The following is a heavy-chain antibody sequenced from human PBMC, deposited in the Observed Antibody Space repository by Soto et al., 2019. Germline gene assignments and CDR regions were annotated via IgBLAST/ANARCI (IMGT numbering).Heavy chain of an antibody. V-gene: IGHV3-74*01. CDR1: GFTFSSYW. J-gene: IGHJ4*02. D-gene: IGHD3-22*01. CDR2: INSDGSRT. Sequence: EVQLVESGGGLVQPGGSLRLSCAASGFTFSSYWMHWVRQAPGKGLVWVSRINSDGSRTSYADSAKGRFTISRDNAKNTLYLQMNSLRAEDTAGYDCARGDGDYYDGNGYLGRHWGQGTLVTVSS. CDR3: ARGDGDYYDGNGYLGRH.